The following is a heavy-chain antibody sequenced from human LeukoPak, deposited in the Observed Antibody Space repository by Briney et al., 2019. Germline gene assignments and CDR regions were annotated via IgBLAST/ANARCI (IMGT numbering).Heavy chain of an antibody. V-gene: IGHV4-39*01. D-gene: IGHD6-19*01. Sequence: PSETLSLTCTVSGDSISSHSYFWGWIRQPPGKGLEWIGNIHYIGSTYYNPSLRSRVTISVDTSTNQFSLKLSSVTAADTAVYYCAKTLPYSGGWRATFDFWGQGTLVTVSS. J-gene: IGHJ4*02. CDR1: GDSISSHSYF. CDR3: AKTLPYSGGWRATFDF. CDR2: IHYIGST.